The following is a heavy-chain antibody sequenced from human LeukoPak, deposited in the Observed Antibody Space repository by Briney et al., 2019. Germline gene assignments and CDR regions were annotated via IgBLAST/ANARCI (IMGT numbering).Heavy chain of an antibody. CDR2: IKQDGSEK. CDR3: AREGVASYYYYGMDV. V-gene: IGHV3-7*03. Sequence: GGSLRLSCTASGFTFSKNWMTWVRQAPGKGLEWVANIKQDGSEKYYMDSVKGRFTISRDNAKNSLYLQMNSLRAEDTAVYYCAREGVASYYYYGMDVWGQGTTVTVSS. J-gene: IGHJ6*02. D-gene: IGHD3-3*01. CDR1: GFTFSKNW.